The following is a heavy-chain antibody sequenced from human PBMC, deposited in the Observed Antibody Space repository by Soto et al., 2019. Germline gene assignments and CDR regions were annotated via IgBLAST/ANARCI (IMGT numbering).Heavy chain of an antibody. Sequence: ASVKVSCKASGGTFSSYTISWVRQAPGQGLEWMGRIIPILGIANYAQKFQGRVTITADKSTSTAYMELSSLRSEDTAVYYCARDHDYSNSDYWGQGTLVTVSS. CDR1: GGTFSSYT. CDR3: ARDHDYSNSDY. D-gene: IGHD4-4*01. CDR2: IIPILGIA. J-gene: IGHJ4*02. V-gene: IGHV1-69*04.